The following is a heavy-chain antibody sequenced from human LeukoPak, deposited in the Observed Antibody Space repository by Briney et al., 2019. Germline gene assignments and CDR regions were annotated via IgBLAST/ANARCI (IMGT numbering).Heavy chain of an antibody. CDR1: GFTFSSYA. CDR3: AKSPSYSSGWYDY. V-gene: IGHV3-23*01. J-gene: IGHJ4*02. D-gene: IGHD6-19*01. Sequence: PGGSLRLSCAASGFTFSSYAMSWVRQAPGKGLEWVSAVSGSGGSTYYADSVKGRFTISRDNSKNTLYLQMNSLRAEDTAVYYCAKSPSYSSGWYDYWGQGTLVTVSS. CDR2: VSGSGGST.